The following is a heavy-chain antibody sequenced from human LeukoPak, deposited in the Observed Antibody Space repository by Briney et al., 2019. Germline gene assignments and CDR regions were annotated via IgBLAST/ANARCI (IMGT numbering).Heavy chain of an antibody. CDR2: INPSGGST. CDR3: ARDYYDSSGYITGMDV. V-gene: IGHV1-46*01. Sequence: ASVKVSCKASGYTFTSYYMHWVRQAPGQGLEWMGVINPSGGSTSYAQKFQGRVTMTRDTSTGTVYMELSSLRSEDTAVYYCARDYYDSSGYITGMDVWGQGTKVTVSS. D-gene: IGHD3-22*01. CDR1: GYTFTSYY. J-gene: IGHJ6*02.